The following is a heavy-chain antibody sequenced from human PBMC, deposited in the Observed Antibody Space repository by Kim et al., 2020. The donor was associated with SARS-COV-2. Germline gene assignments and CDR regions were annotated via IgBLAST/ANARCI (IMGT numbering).Heavy chain of an antibody. Sequence: SETLSLTCTVSGGSITSYSYYWGWIRQPPGKGLEWIGSIYYSGSAYSNPSLNSRVTISVDTSKNQFSLKLTPVTAADTAGYYCARNAGGKKWLVPGVRGFGSWGQGTLVSVSS. CDR1: GGSITSYSYY. J-gene: IGHJ5*01. D-gene: IGHD6-19*01. V-gene: IGHV4-39*01. CDR2: IYYSGSA. CDR3: ARNAGGKKWLVPGVRGFGS.